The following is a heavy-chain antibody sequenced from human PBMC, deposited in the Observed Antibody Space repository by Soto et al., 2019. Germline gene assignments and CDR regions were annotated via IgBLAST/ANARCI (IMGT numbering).Heavy chain of an antibody. CDR3: AKDVTVDIVNTPGY. V-gene: IGHV3-30*04. D-gene: IGHD5-12*01. J-gene: IGHJ4*02. CDR2: ISYDGSNK. CDR1: GFTFSSYA. Sequence: TGGSLRLSCAASGFTFSSYAMHRVRQAPGKGLEWVAVISYDGSNKYYADSVKGRFTISRDNSKNTLYLHMNSLNTEDTAVYYCAKDVTVDIVNTPGYWGQGTLVTVSS.